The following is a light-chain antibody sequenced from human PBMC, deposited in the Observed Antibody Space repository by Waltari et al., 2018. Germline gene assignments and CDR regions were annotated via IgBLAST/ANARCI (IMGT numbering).Light chain of an antibody. J-gene: IGLJ2*01. CDR2: YDS. CDR3: QVWDDSNNSGV. CDR1: HIASKS. Sequence: SYVLTQTPSVSLAPGQTARITCGGDHIASKSVHWYQLQPGQAPVLVMFYDSDRPPGIPDRFSGSNSGNTATLTISRVEDEDEADYFCQVWDDSNNSGVFGGGTKLTVL. V-gene: IGLV3-21*04.